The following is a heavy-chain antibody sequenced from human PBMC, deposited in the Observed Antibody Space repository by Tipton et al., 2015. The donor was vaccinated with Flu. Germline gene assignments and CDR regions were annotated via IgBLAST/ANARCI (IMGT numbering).Heavy chain of an antibody. J-gene: IGHJ4*02. CDR2: IHRSGNT. CDR1: GDSIGSDYY. V-gene: IGHV4-38-2*02. D-gene: IGHD2-21*02. CDR3: ARAVGSGDCL. Sequence: TLSLTCSVSGDSIGSDYYWGWIRRPPGKGLQRLGNIHRSGNTYYNSSLKSRVTISLDKSKNQFSLRLVSMTATDTAVYYCARAVGSGDCLWGQGTLVTVSS.